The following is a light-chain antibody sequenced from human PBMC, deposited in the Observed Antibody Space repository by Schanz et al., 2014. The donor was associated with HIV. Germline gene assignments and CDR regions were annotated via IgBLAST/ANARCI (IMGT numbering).Light chain of an antibody. Sequence: QSVLTQPPSVSAAPGQKVTISCSGSSSNIGNNYVSWYQQLPGTAPKLLIYGNSNRPSGVPDRFSGSKSGTSASLAITGLQADDEADYYCQSYDSSLSGSDVVFGGGTKLTVL. CDR3: QSYDSSLSGSDVV. CDR1: SSNIGNNY. V-gene: IGLV1-40*01. J-gene: IGLJ2*01. CDR2: GNS.